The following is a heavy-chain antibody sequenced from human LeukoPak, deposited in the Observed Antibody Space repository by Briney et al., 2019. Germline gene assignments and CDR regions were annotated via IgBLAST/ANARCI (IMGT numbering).Heavy chain of an antibody. Sequence: GGSLRLSCAASGFTFSSYSMNWVRQAPGKGLEWLSSITGSGDTISYADSVRGRFTISRDSARNSLYLQMNSLRAEDTAVYYCARDLLGWELHYFDYWGQGTLVTVSS. CDR3: ARDLLGWELHYFDY. D-gene: IGHD1-26*01. V-gene: IGHV3-48*01. CDR2: ITGSGDTI. J-gene: IGHJ4*02. CDR1: GFTFSSYS.